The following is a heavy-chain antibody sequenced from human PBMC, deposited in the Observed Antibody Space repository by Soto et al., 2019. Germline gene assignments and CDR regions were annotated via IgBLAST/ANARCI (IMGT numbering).Heavy chain of an antibody. J-gene: IGHJ3*02. V-gene: IGHV3-30-3*01. CDR1: GFTFSSYA. CDR2: ISYDGSNK. CDR3: ARDPGLGRTYAFDI. Sequence: LRLSCAASGFTFSSYAMHWVRQAPGKGLEWVAVISYDGSNKYYADSVKGRFTISRDNSKNTLYLQMNSLRAEDTAVYYCARDPGLGRTYAFDIWGQGTMVTVSS.